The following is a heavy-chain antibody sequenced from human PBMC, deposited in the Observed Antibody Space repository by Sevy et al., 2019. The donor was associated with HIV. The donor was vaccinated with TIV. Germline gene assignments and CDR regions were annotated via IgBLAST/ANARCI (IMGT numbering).Heavy chain of an antibody. V-gene: IGHV3-9*01. CDR1: GFIFDDYA. Sequence: GWSLRLSCAASGFIFDDYAMHWVRQAPGKGLEWVSGITWNSDTIGYADSVKGRFTISRDNAKNSLYLQMNSLRLEDSALYYCAKDIVVVPATSSGYFDLWGRGTLVTVSS. CDR2: ITWNSDTI. D-gene: IGHD2-2*01. CDR3: AKDIVVVPATSSGYFDL. J-gene: IGHJ2*01.